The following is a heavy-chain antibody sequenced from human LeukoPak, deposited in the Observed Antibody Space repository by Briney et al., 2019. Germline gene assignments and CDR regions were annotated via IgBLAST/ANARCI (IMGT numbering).Heavy chain of an antibody. Sequence: GGSLRLSCAASGFTFGTYAMGWVRRAPGKGLQWVSSIKGGGGDPFYADSVKGRFTISRDNSKNTLFLQLNSLRAEDTAVYYCAKGGHDFNPFYWWGQGTLVTVSS. CDR3: AKGGHDFNPFYW. CDR1: GFTFGTYA. V-gene: IGHV3-23*01. D-gene: IGHD2-21*02. CDR2: IKGGGGDP. J-gene: IGHJ4*02.